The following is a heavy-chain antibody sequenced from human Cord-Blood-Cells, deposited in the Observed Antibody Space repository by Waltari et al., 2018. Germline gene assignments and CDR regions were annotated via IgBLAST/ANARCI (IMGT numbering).Heavy chain of an antibody. Sequence: QVQLQQWGAGLLKPSETLSLTCAVYGGSFSGYYWSWIRQPPGKGLEWIGEINHSGSTNYNPSLKSRVTISVDTSKNQFSLKLSSVTTADMSVYYCSSSGAGNWYFDLWGRGTLVTVSS. D-gene: IGHD7-27*01. CDR1: GGSFSGYY. CDR2: INHSGST. J-gene: IGHJ2*01. V-gene: IGHV4-34*01. CDR3: SSSGAGNWYFDL.